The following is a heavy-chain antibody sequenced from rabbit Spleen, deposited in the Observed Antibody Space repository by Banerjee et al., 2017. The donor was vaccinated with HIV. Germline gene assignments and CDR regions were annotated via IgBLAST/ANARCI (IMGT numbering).Heavy chain of an antibody. J-gene: IGHJ6*01. CDR3: ARDTGSSFSSYGMDL. D-gene: IGHD8-1*01. V-gene: IGHV1S45*01. CDR2: INIVTGKS. Sequence: QEQLEESGGGLVKPEGSLTLTCKASGVSLNDKDVMCWVRQAPGKGLEWIACINIVTGKSVYASWAKGRFIMSRTSSTTVTLQMTSLTVADTATYFCARDTGSSFSSYGMDLWGPGTLVTVS. CDR1: GVSLNDKDV.